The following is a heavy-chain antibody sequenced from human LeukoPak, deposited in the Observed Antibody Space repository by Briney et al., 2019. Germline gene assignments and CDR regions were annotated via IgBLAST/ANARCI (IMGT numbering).Heavy chain of an antibody. D-gene: IGHD2-2*01. Sequence: GGSLRLSCAASGFTFSSYAMSWVRQAPGKGLEWVSAISGSGGSTYYADSVKGRFTISRDNSKNTLYLQMNSLRAEDTAVSYCSSGQAYAAEYFPHWGQGTLVTVSS. J-gene: IGHJ1*01. CDR3: SSGQAYAAEYFPH. V-gene: IGHV3-23*01. CDR2: ISGSGGST. CDR1: GFTFSSYA.